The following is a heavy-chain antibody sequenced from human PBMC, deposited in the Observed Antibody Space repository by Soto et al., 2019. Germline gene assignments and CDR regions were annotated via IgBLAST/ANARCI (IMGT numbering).Heavy chain of an antibody. V-gene: IGHV1-18*01. J-gene: IGHJ4*02. CDR1: SDSVSSSG. CDR3: ARSGAYCTSITCLFDSF. Sequence: GASVKVCCAASSDSVSSSGYAGVRQAPGQGLEWMGWISAYNGDTNYAQKFQDRVTLTTDTSTTTAYMELRNLGSDDTAVYYCARSGAYCTSITCLFDSFWGLGTLVTVSS. D-gene: IGHD2-8*01. CDR2: ISAYNGDT.